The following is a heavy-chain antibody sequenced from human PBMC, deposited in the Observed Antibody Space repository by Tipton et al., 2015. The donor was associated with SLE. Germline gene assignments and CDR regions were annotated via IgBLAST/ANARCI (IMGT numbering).Heavy chain of an antibody. CDR2: IFNTRNT. J-gene: IGHJ3*01. CDR1: GYSISSGHY. V-gene: IGHV4-38-2*01. CDR3: AKSPDAFDV. Sequence: TLSLTCVVSGYSISSGHYWGWIRQPPGKGLEWIGNIFNTRNTYYNPSLKSRVAISVDMSKRRLSLTLSPVAAADTAVYYCAKSPDAFDVWGQGTMVTVSS.